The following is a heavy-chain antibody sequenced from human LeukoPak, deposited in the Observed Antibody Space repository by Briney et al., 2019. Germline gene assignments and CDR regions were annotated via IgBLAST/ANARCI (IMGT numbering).Heavy chain of an antibody. CDR1: GYTFTGYY. CDR2: INPNSGGT. J-gene: IGHJ6*03. Sequence: ASVKVSCKASGYTFTGYYMHWVRQGPAQGLEWMGWINPNSGGTNYAQKFQGRVTMTRDTSSSTAYMELSRLRSDDTAVYYCASNGGSSRPQNYYYYYYMDVWGKGTTVTVSS. V-gene: IGHV1-2*02. CDR3: ASNGGSSRPQNYYYYYYMDV. D-gene: IGHD1-26*01.